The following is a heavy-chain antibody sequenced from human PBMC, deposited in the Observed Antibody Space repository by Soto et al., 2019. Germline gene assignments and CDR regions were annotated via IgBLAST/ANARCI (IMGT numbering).Heavy chain of an antibody. CDR2: IYYSGSI. D-gene: IGHD3-9*01. J-gene: IGHJ5*02. CDR3: ARQSESTGYFYGWFDP. CDR1: GGSINSRGYY. Sequence: SETLSLTCTVSGGSINSRGYYWTWIRQHPGKGLEWIGNIYYSGSIHFNPSLKSRLTMLVDTSENQFSLKLTSVTAADTAVYYCARQSESTGYFYGWFDPWGQGTLVAVSS. V-gene: IGHV4-31*03.